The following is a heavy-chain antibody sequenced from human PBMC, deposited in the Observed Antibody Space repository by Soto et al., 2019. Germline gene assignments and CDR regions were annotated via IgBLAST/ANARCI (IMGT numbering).Heavy chain of an antibody. J-gene: IGHJ5*01. Sequence: GGSLRLSCVTYGLTFTDYWMSWVRQAPGKGLEWVANIKQDESEKNYLDSVKGRFTISRDNAKNSLYLQMNSLRAEDTAVYYCAKDPTYDFLTGYSFDHESVWVDSWGQGTLVTVSS. CDR3: AKDPTYDFLTGYSFDHESVWVDS. V-gene: IGHV3-7*03. D-gene: IGHD3-9*01. CDR1: GLTFTDYW. CDR2: IKQDESEK.